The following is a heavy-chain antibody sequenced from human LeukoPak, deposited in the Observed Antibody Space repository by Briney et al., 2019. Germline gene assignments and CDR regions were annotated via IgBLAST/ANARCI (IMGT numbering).Heavy chain of an antibody. Sequence: PGRSLRLSCAASGFTFDDYAMHWVRQAPGKGLEWVSGISGNSGSIGYADSVKGRFTISRDNAKNSLYLQMNSLRAEDTALYYCAKGRGIADDAFDIWGQGTMVTVSS. V-gene: IGHV3-9*01. CDR3: AKGRGIADDAFDI. J-gene: IGHJ3*02. CDR1: GFTFDDYA. CDR2: ISGNSGSI. D-gene: IGHD6-13*01.